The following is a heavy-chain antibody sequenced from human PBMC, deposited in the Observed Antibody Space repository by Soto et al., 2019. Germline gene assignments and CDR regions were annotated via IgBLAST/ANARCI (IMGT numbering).Heavy chain of an antibody. CDR2: MNPNSGNT. CDR3: ARGERILITIFGVVRKTDAFDI. V-gene: IGHV1-8*01. J-gene: IGHJ3*02. Sequence: QVPLVQSGAEVKKPGASVKVSCKASGYTFTSYDINWVRQATGQGLEWMGWMNPNSGNTGYAQKFQDRVTMTRNTSTSTTYMELSSLRSDDTAVYYCARGERILITIFGVVRKTDAFDIWGQGTMVTVSS. D-gene: IGHD3-3*01. CDR1: GYTFTSYD.